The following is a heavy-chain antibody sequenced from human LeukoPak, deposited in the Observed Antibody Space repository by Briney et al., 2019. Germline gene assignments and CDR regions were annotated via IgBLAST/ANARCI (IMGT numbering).Heavy chain of an antibody. CDR1: GYTFTSFG. D-gene: IGHD6-13*01. Sequence: ASVKVSCKTSGYTFTSFGISWARQAPGQGLEWMGWISAYNGNTNYAQKLQGRVTMTTDTSTRTAYMELRSLRSDDTAVYYCARESGAEAGTRWFDPWGQGTLVTVSS. CDR2: ISAYNGNT. CDR3: ARESGAEAGTRWFDP. J-gene: IGHJ5*02. V-gene: IGHV1-18*01.